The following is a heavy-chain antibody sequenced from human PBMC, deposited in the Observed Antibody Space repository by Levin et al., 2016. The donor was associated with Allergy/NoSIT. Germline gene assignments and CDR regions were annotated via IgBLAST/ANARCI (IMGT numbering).Heavy chain of an antibody. V-gene: IGHV3-21*01. CDR3: ARDSSGWYDADI. J-gene: IGHJ3*02. Sequence: VRQAPGKGLEWVSSISGGSSSIHYADSVKGRFTISRDNAKKSLYLQMNSLRAEDTAVYYCARDSSGWYDADIWGQGTMVTVSS. CDR2: ISGGSSSI. D-gene: IGHD6-19*01.